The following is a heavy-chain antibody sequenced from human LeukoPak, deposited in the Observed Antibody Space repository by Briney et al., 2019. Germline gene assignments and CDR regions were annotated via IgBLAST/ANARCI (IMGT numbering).Heavy chain of an antibody. J-gene: IGHJ4*02. CDR1: GFTFGSYN. CDR3: ARGKDGYNFVDY. V-gene: IGHV3-21*01. D-gene: IGHD5-24*01. CDR2: ISSSSTYI. Sequence: GGSLRLSCAASGFTFGSYNMNWVRQAPGKGLEWVSSISSSSTYIYYADSVKGRFTISRDNAKNSLYLQMNSLRAEDTAVYYCARGKDGYNFVDYWGQGTLVTVSS.